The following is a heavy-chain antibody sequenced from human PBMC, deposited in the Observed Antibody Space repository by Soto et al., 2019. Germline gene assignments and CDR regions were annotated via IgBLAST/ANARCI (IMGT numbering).Heavy chain of an antibody. J-gene: IGHJ4*02. D-gene: IGHD3-22*01. CDR3: AKAPYYYDSSGYDY. Sequence: PGGSLRLSCAASGFTFSSYAMSWVRQAPGKGLEWVSAISGSGGSTYYADSVKGRFTISRDNSKNTLYLQMNSLRAEDTAVYYCAKAPYYYDSSGYDYWVQGTLVTVSS. CDR2: ISGSGGST. CDR1: GFTFSSYA. V-gene: IGHV3-23*01.